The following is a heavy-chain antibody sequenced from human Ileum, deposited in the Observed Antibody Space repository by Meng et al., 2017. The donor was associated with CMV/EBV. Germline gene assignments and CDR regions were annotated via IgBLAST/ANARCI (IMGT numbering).Heavy chain of an antibody. D-gene: IGHD2-2*01. CDR3: ARKLGGYCSSTSCYGGYNWFDP. CDR1: DYY. J-gene: IGHJ5*02. CDR2: IYYSGST. V-gene: IGHV4-30-4*01. Sequence: DYYCRWIRQPPGKGLEWSGYIYYSGSTYYNPSLTSRVTISVDTSKNQLSLNLSSVTAADTAVYYCARKLGGYCSSTSCYGGYNWFDPWGQGTLVTVSS.